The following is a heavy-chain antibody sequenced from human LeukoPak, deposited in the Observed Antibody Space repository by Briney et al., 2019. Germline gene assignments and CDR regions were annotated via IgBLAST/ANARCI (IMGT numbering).Heavy chain of an antibody. CDR3: ARVSNSGSGSRFDP. CDR1: GFTFSSYS. D-gene: IGHD3-10*01. J-gene: IGHJ5*02. V-gene: IGHV3-21*01. CDR2: ISSSSSYI. Sequence: PGGPLRLSCAASGFTFSSYSMNWVRQAPGKGLEWVSSISSSSSYIYYADSLKGRFTISRDNAKNSLYLQMNSLRAEDTAVYYCARVSNSGSGSRFDPWGQGTLVTVSS.